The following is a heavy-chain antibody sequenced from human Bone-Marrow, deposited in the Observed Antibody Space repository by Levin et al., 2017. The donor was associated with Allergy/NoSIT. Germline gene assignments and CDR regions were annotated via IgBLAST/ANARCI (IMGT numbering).Heavy chain of an antibody. J-gene: IGHJ4*02. D-gene: IGHD6-6*01. CDR1: GFAFEDYA. CDR2: ISWDGVNT. Sequence: PGESLKISCAASGFAFEDYAMHWVRQGPGKGLEWVSLISWDGVNTNYADSVKGRFTISRDNSKTSLYLQMNSLRSEDTALYYCAKHPGPYSSSSVYGFDYWGQGTLVTVSS. CDR3: AKHPGPYSSSSVYGFDY. V-gene: IGHV3-43*01.